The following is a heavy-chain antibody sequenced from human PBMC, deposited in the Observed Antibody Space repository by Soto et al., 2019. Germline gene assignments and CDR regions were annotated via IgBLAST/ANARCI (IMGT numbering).Heavy chain of an antibody. CDR1: GGTFSSYT. V-gene: IGHV1-69*02. D-gene: IGHD3-10*01. J-gene: IGHJ5*02. Sequence: SVKVSCKASGGTFSSYTISWVRQAPGQGLEWMGRIIPILGIANYAQKFQGRVTITADKSTSTAYMELSSLRSEDTAVYYCARSGSLRGGLLPDPWGQGTLVTVSS. CDR3: ARSGSLRGGLLPDP. CDR2: IIPILGIA.